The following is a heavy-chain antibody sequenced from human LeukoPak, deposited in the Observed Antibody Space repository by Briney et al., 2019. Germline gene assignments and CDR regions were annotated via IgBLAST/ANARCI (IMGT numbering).Heavy chain of an antibody. Sequence: PGGSLRLSRAASGFSFSSNAMSWVRQAPARGLEWVSSIRGNGDTFYADSVKGRFTLSRDDSRNTVYLHLNNLRVEDSAVYYCARESCISNADAVWWGQGTLVTVSS. J-gene: IGHJ4*02. D-gene: IGHD3-3*02. CDR2: IRGNGDT. V-gene: IGHV3-23*01. CDR3: ARESCISNADAVW. CDR1: GFSFSSNA.